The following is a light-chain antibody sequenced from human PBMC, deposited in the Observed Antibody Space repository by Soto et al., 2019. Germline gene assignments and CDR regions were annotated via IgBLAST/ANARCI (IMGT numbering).Light chain of an antibody. CDR2: ENN. Sequence: QAVVTQPPSVSEAPGQRVTISCTGSSSNIGAGYEAHWYQQVPGTAPKLLIYENNNRPSGVPDRFSGSKSGTSASLATTGLQAEDEAEYYCQSYDSSLSGYVLGTGTKLTVL. CDR3: QSYDSSLSGYV. V-gene: IGLV1-40*01. CDR1: SSNIGAGYE. J-gene: IGLJ1*01.